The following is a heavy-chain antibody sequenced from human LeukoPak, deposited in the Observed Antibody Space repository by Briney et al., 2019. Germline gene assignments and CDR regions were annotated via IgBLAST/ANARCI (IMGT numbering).Heavy chain of an antibody. J-gene: IGHJ4*02. CDR3: ARGTSYCSGGSCYPKYYFDY. CDR2: IYTSGST. V-gene: IGHV4-61*02. Sequence: SQTLSLTCTVSGGSIGSGSYYWSWIRQPAGKGLEWIGRIYTSGSTNYNPSLKSRVTISVDTSKNQFSLKLSSVTAADTAVYYCARGTSYCSGGSCYPKYYFDYWGQGTLVTVSS. CDR1: GGSIGSGSYY. D-gene: IGHD2-15*01.